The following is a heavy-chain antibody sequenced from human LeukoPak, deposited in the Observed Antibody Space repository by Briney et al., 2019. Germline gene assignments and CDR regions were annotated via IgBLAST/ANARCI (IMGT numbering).Heavy chain of an antibody. CDR1: GGSFSGYY. CDR2: INHSGST. D-gene: IGHD3-3*01. V-gene: IGHV4-34*01. CDR3: ARGKGRRFLGHYYMDV. Sequence: SETLSLTCAVYGGSFSGYYWSWIRQPPGKGLEWIGEINHSGSTNYNPSLKSRVTISVDTSKNQFSLKLSSVTAADTAVYYCARGKGRRFLGHYYMDVWGKGTTVTVSS. J-gene: IGHJ6*03.